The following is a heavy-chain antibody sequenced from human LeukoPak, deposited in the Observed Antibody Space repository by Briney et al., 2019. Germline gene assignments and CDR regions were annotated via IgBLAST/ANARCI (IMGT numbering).Heavy chain of an antibody. CDR2: IWYDGSNK. CDR3: ARGTIAAAGYYYFDY. D-gene: IGHD6-13*01. J-gene: IGHJ4*02. CDR1: GFTFSSYC. Sequence: GGSLTLSCAASGFTFSSYCWHWVRQAPGKGLEWVAVIWYDGSNKYYAASVKGRFTISRDNAKNSLYLQMNSLRAEDTAVYYCARGTIAAAGYYYFDYWGQGTQVTVSS. V-gene: IGHV3-33*03.